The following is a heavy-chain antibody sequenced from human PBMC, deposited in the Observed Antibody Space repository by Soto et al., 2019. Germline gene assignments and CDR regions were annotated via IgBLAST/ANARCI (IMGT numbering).Heavy chain of an antibody. Sequence: PSETLSLTCSVSGGSISSHYWSWIRQPPGKGLEWIGYIHYTGSTDYNTSLKSRLNKSEDKSRNQFSLKLSSVTAADTAVYYCARGGWSLDYWGQGTLVTVS. V-gene: IGHV4-59*11. CDR2: IHYTGST. J-gene: IGHJ4*02. CDR1: GGSISSHY. CDR3: ARGGWSLDY. D-gene: IGHD2-15*01.